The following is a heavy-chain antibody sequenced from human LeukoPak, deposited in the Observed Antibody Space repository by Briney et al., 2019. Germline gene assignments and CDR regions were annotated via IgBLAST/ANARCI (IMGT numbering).Heavy chain of an antibody. CDR3: XXXXXXXTIXGGEFWFDP. CDR1: GFTFSSYS. D-gene: IGHD3-3*01. Sequence: GGSLRLSCAASGFTFSSYSMNWVRQAPGKGLEWVSSISSSSSYIYYADSVKGRFTISRDNAKNSLYLQMNSLRAEDTAVYYXXXXXXXXTIXGGEFWFDPWGQGTLVTVSS. J-gene: IGHJ5*02. V-gene: IGHV3-21*01. CDR2: ISSSSSYI.